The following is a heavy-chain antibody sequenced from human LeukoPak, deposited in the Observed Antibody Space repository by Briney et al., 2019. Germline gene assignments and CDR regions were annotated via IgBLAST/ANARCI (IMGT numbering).Heavy chain of an antibody. CDR3: ASWAGNTQSDSWSGPFDY. V-gene: IGHV3-48*03. CDR1: GLTFSNFK. D-gene: IGHD3-3*01. Sequence: GGSLRLSCAVSGLTFSNFKMNWVRQAPGKGLEWVSYISDSGRTTFYADSVKGRFTISRDNAKNSLYLQMGSLRVEDTAVYYCASWAGNTQSDSWSGPFDYWGQGTLVTVSS. J-gene: IGHJ4*02. CDR2: ISDSGRTT.